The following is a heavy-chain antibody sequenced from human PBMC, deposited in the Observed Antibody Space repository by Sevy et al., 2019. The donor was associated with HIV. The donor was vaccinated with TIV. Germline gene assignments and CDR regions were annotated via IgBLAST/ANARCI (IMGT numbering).Heavy chain of an antibody. J-gene: IGHJ5*02. CDR2: IRSKAYGGTT. CDR1: GFTFGDYA. D-gene: IGHD3-9*01. CDR3: TRPYGIRYFDLYNWFDP. Sequence: GGSLRLSCTASGFTFGDYAMSWFRQAPGKGLEWVGFIRSKAYGGTTEYAASVKGRFTISRDDSKSIAYLQMNSLKTEDTAVYYCTRPYGIRYFDLYNWFDPWGQGTLVTVSS. V-gene: IGHV3-49*03.